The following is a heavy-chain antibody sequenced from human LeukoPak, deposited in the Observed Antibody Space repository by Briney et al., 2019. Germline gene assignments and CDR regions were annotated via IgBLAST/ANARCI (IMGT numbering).Heavy chain of an antibody. CDR3: ARDQGGYYSSSWVFDY. CDR2: INPNSGGT. D-gene: IGHD6-13*01. CDR1: GYTFTGYY. Sequence: ASVTVSCKASGYTFTGYYMHWVRQAPGQGLEWMGWINPNSGGTNFAQNFQGRVTMTRDTSISTAYMELSRLRSDDTAVYYCARDQGGYYSSSWVFDYWGQGTLVTVSS. V-gene: IGHV1-2*02. J-gene: IGHJ4*02.